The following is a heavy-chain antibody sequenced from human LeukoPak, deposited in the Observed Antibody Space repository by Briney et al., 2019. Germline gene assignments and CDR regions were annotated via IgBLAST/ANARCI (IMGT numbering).Heavy chain of an antibody. CDR3: ARRKSQSPLWFGALHPEDV. V-gene: IGHV4-34*01. D-gene: IGHD3-10*01. J-gene: IGHJ6*04. Sequence: PSETLSLTCAVYGGSFSGYHWTWIRQPPGKGLEWIGEINHSGSTNYNPSLKSRVTISVDTSKNQFSLKLSSVTAADTAVYYCARRKSQSPLWFGALHPEDVWGKGTTVTISS. CDR2: INHSGST. CDR1: GGSFSGYH.